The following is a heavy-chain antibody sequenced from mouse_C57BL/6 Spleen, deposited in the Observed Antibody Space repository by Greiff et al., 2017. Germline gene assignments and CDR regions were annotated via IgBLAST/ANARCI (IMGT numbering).Heavy chain of an antibody. CDR3: ARDYGSSYEDYYAMDY. Sequence: EVQRVESGGDLVKPGGSLNLSCAASGFTFSSYGMSWVRQTPDKRLEWVATISSGGSYTYYPDSVKGRFTISRDNAKNTLYLQMSSLKSEDTAMYYCARDYGSSYEDYYAMDYWGQGTSVTVSS. CDR2: ISSGGSYT. J-gene: IGHJ4*01. V-gene: IGHV5-6*01. D-gene: IGHD1-1*01. CDR1: GFTFSSYG.